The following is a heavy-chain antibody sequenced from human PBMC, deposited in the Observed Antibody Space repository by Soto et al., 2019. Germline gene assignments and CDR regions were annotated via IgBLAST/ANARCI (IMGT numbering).Heavy chain of an antibody. CDR1: GFTFSLFA. V-gene: IGHV3-30-3*01. CDR3: AAHLYCGNDCYQAALNT. CDR2: ISYDGRNI. D-gene: IGHD1-1*01. J-gene: IGHJ3*01. Sequence: QLVESGGGVVQPGRSLRLPCAGSGFTFSLFAMHWVRQAPGKGLEWVTVISYDGRNIDYADSVMGRFTISRDKSKNTVYLQMNNLRSVDTAGYYGAAHLYCGNDCYQAALNTWGHGTVVTVSS.